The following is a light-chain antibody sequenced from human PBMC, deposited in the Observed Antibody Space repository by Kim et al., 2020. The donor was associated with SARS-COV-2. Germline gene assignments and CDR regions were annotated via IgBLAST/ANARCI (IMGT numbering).Light chain of an antibody. CDR2: SNN. Sequence: QSVLTQPPSASGTPGQRVTISCSGSSSNIGGNTVNWYQQFPGTAPKLLIYSNNQRPSGVPDRFSGSKSGTSASLAISGLQSEDETTYHCESWDDTLRGPVFGGGTQLTVL. J-gene: IGLJ3*02. CDR1: SSNIGGNT. CDR3: ESWDDTLRGPV. V-gene: IGLV1-44*01.